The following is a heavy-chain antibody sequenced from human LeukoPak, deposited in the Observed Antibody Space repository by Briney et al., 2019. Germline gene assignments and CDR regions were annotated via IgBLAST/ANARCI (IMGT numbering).Heavy chain of an antibody. CDR3: AREFEYSSSSGLFDI. CDR1: GGSITSGIYY. CDR2: ISYSGST. Sequence: SQTLSLTCTVSGGSITSGIYYWTWIRKHPGKGLEWVGYISYSGSTYYNPSLKRRVTISVDTSKNQFSLNLASVTAADTAVYYCAREFEYSSSSGLFDIWGPGTMVTVSS. J-gene: IGHJ3*02. D-gene: IGHD6-6*01. V-gene: IGHV4-31*03.